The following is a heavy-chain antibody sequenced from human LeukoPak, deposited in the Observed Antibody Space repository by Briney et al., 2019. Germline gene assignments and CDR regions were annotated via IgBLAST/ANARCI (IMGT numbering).Heavy chain of an antibody. CDR3: ARENDADY. V-gene: IGHV3-7*01. J-gene: IGHJ4*02. CDR2: IKQDGSEK. CDR1: GFTVSSNY. Sequence: PGGSLRLSCAASGFTVSSNYMSWVRQAPGKGLEWVANIKQDGSEKYYVDSVKGRFTISRDNAKNSLYLQMNSLRAEDTAVYYCARENDADYWGQGTLVTVSS.